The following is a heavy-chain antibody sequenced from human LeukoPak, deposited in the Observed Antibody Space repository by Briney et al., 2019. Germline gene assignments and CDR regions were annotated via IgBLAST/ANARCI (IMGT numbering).Heavy chain of an antibody. CDR3: AKEKFLGAKLVNLYYFDY. V-gene: IGHV3-23*01. CDR2: ISGSGGST. Sequence: PGASLRLSCAASGFTSSSYAMSWVRQAPGKGLEWVSAISGSGGSTYYADSVKGRFTISRDNSKNTLYLQMNSLRAEDTAVYYCAKEKFLGAKLVNLYYFDYWGQGTLVTVSS. J-gene: IGHJ4*02. D-gene: IGHD1-26*01. CDR1: GFTSSSYA.